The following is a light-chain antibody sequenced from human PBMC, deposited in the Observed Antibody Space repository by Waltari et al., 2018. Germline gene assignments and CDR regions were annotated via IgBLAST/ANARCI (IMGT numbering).Light chain of an antibody. J-gene: IGKJ1*01. CDR2: SAS. Sequence: IQMTQSPSSLSVSIGDTVTITCRASQTFSSSLAWYQQKPGKAPKLLIHSASSLQSGVPSRFSGNKSGTDFTLTISSLQPEDIASYYCQQYFNYPWTFGQGTKVEIK. CDR1: QTFSSS. CDR3: QQYFNYPWT. V-gene: IGKV1-6*01.